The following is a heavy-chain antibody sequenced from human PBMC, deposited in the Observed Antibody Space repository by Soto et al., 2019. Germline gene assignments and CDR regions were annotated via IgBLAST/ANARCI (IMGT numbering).Heavy chain of an antibody. J-gene: IGHJ6*03. CDR2: ISSSGSTI. CDR3: ARAGLDAILEWFYMDV. V-gene: IGHV3-11*01. CDR1: GFTFSDYY. D-gene: IGHD3-3*01. Sequence: PGGSLRLSCAASGFTFSDYYMSWIRQAPGKGLEWVSYISSSGSTIYYADSVKGRFTISRDNAKNSLYLQMNSLRAEDTAVYYCARAGLDAILEWFYMDVWGKGTTVTVSS.